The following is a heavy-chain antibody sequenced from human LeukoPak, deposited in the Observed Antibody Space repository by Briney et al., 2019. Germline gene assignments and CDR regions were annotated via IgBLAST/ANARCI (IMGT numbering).Heavy chain of an antibody. Sequence: PGGSLRLSCAASGFTFSGSAMHWVRQASGKGLEWVGRIRSKANSYATAYAASVKGRFTISRDDSKNTAYLQMNSLKTEDTAVYYCTTDSGYDADLRTSFDYWGQGTLVTVSS. CDR1: GFTFSGSA. D-gene: IGHD5-12*01. J-gene: IGHJ4*02. V-gene: IGHV3-73*01. CDR2: IRSKANSYAT. CDR3: TTDSGYDADLRTSFDY.